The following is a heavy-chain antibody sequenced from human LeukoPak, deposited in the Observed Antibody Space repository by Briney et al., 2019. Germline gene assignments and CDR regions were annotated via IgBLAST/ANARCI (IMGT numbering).Heavy chain of an antibody. D-gene: IGHD3-10*01. CDR3: ARRAGDLYGSGSSRAFDI. CDR2: ISSSSSYI. V-gene: IGHV3-21*01. Sequence: GGSLRLSCAASGFTFSSYSMNWVRQAPGKGLEWVSSISSSSSYIYYADSVKGRFTISRDNAKNSLYLQMNSLRAEDTAVYYCARRAGDLYGSGSSRAFDIWGQGTMVTVSS. CDR1: GFTFSSYS. J-gene: IGHJ3*02.